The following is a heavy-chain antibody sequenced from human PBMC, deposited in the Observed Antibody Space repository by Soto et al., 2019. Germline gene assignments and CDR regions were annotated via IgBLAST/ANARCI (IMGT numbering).Heavy chain of an antibody. Sequence: ASVKVSCKASGYTFTGYYIDWVRQAPGQGLEWMGWINPNSGGTNYAQKFQGRVTMTRDMSIRTAYMELSRLRSDDTAVYYCARKARYCSGGSCYSYFDYWGQGTLVTVSS. D-gene: IGHD2-15*01. CDR1: GYTFTGYY. CDR2: INPNSGGT. CDR3: ARKARYCSGGSCYSYFDY. V-gene: IGHV1-2*02. J-gene: IGHJ4*02.